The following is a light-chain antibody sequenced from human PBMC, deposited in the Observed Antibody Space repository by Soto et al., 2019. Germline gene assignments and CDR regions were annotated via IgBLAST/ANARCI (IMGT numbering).Light chain of an antibody. CDR1: QDIRSY. CDR3: QQSYSTPRT. Sequence: DLEMTQSPSSLSASVGDRVTITCRTSQDIRSYLNWYQQRPGKAPKLLIYATSSLQSGVPSRFSGSGSGTDFALTISSLQPEDFATYYCQQSYSTPRTFGQGTKVDIK. CDR2: ATS. J-gene: IGKJ2*01. V-gene: IGKV1-39*01.